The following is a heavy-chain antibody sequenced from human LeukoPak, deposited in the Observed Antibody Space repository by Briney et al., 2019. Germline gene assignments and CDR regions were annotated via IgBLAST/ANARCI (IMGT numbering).Heavy chain of an antibody. V-gene: IGHV3-23*01. Sequence: GGSLRLSCAASGFTFSSYAMSWVRQAPGKELEWVSAINGSGGSTYYADSVKGRFTISRDNSKNTLYLQMNSLRAEDTAVYYCEKVWTRFLEWLLPTFDYWGQGTLVTVSS. CDR2: INGSGGST. J-gene: IGHJ4*02. CDR3: EKVWTRFLEWLLPTFDY. D-gene: IGHD3-3*01. CDR1: GFTFSSYA.